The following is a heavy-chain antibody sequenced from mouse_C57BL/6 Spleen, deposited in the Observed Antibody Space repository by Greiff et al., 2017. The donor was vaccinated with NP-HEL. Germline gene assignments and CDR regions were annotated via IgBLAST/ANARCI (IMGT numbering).Heavy chain of an antibody. CDR3: ARKETGYYFGC. J-gene: IGHJ2*01. CDR2: IDPSDSET. Sequence: QVQLQQPGAELVRPGSSVKLSCKASGYTFTSYWMHWVKQRPIQGLEWIGNIDPSDSETHYNQKFKDKATLTVDKSSSTAYMQLSSLTSEDSAVYYCARKETGYYFGCWGQGTTLTVSS. CDR1: GYTFTSYW. V-gene: IGHV1-52*01. D-gene: IGHD4-1*01.